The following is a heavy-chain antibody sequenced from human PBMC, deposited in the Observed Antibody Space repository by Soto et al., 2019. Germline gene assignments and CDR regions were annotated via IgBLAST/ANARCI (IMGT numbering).Heavy chain of an antibody. V-gene: IGHV3-72*01. CDR1: GFSFSDYY. J-gene: IGHJ4*02. D-gene: IGHD1-26*01. CDR2: SRNKANSYNT. Sequence: EVQLVESGGGWVQPGGSLRLSCAASGFSFSDYYMDWVRQVPGKGLEWVGRSRNKANSYNTEYAPSVKGRFSISRDNSKDSMYLQMNSLKTEDTAVYYCARDTGGSYDYWGQGALVTVSS. CDR3: ARDTGGSYDY.